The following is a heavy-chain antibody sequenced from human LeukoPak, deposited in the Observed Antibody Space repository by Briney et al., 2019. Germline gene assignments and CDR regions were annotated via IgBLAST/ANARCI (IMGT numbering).Heavy chain of an antibody. CDR1: GFTVSSNY. D-gene: IGHD3-22*01. Sequence: GGSLRLSCAASGFTVSSNYMSWVRQAPGKGLEWVSYISISSSTIYYADSVKGRFTISRDNAKNSLYLQMNSLIAEDTAIYYCARDLIKGAPDYLDYWGQGTPVTVSS. CDR3: ARDLIKGAPDYLDY. V-gene: IGHV3-48*04. J-gene: IGHJ4*02. CDR2: ISISSSTI.